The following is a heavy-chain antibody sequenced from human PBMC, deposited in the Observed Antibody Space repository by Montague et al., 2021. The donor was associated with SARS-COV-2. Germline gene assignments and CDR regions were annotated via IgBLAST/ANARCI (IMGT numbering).Heavy chain of an antibody. D-gene: IGHD1-14*01. J-gene: IGHJ4*02. CDR3: ARQVWRKDFDF. V-gene: IGHV4-39*01. CDR1: GGSISRSDYY. Sequence: SETLSLTCSVSGGSISRSDYYWAWIRQAPGKGLDWIATVHNSGTTYSNTSPKSRVFISLDTSKNQFSLKLTSVTAADTSVYFCARQVWRKDFDFWGQGILVSVSS. CDR2: VHNSGTT.